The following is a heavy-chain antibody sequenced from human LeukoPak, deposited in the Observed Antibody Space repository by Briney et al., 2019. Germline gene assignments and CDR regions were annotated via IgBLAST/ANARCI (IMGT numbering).Heavy chain of an antibody. CDR2: IIPIFGTA. CDR1: GGTFSSYA. V-gene: IGHV1-69*06. J-gene: IGHJ4*02. D-gene: IGHD3-10*01. Sequence: GASVKVSCKASGGTFSSYAISWVRQAPGQGLEWMGGIIPIFGTANYAQKFQGRVTITADKSTSTAYMELSSLRSEDTVVYYCARGYYYGSGSYYYFDYWGQGTLVTVSS. CDR3: ARGYYYGSGSYYYFDY.